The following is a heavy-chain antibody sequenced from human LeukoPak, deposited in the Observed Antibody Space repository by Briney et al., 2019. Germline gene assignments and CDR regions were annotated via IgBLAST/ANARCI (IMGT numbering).Heavy chain of an antibody. Sequence: ASVKVSCKASGYTFTTYGIHWVRQAPGQRLEWMGWMNVDNGNTKYSQKFQGRVTITTDESTSTAYMELSSLRSEDTAVYYCATYQTTKYNWNYGWFDPWGQGTLVTVSS. CDR2: MNVDNGNT. V-gene: IGHV1-3*01. D-gene: IGHD1-7*01. CDR3: ATYQTTKYNWNYGWFDP. J-gene: IGHJ5*02. CDR1: GYTFTTYG.